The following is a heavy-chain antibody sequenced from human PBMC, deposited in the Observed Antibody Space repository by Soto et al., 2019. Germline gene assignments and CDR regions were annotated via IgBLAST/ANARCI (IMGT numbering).Heavy chain of an antibody. J-gene: IGHJ4*02. V-gene: IGHV4-59*01. Sequence: SSETLSLTCTVSGGSISSYYWSWIRQPPGKGLEWIGYIYHSGSTYYNPSLKSRVTISVDTSKNQFSLKLSSVTAADTAVYYCARTWGSTNDDWGRGTLVTVSS. CDR2: IYHSGST. D-gene: IGHD3-16*01. CDR3: ARTWGSTNDD. CDR1: GGSISSYY.